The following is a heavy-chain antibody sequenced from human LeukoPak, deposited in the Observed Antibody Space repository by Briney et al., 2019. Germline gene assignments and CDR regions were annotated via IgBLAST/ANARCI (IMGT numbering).Heavy chain of an antibody. CDR1: GFTFSSYW. CDR2: ISTDGSST. J-gene: IGHJ5*02. D-gene: IGHD3-16*01. Sequence: GGSLRLSCEASGFTFSSYWMHWVRQGPGKGLVWVSRISTDGSSTDYADSVKGRFTISRENAKNTLYLQMNSLRAEDTAVYYCARTRTLPIAGGFDTWGQGSLVTVSS. V-gene: IGHV3-74*01. CDR3: ARTRTLPIAGGFDT.